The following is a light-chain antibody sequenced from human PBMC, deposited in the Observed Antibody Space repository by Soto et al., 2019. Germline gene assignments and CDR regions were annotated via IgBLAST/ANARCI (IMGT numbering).Light chain of an antibody. CDR3: HQYSNWPFT. J-gene: IGKJ4*01. CDR2: GAS. CDR1: QSVSSN. V-gene: IGKV3-15*01. Sequence: EIVMTQSPATLSVSPGERATLSCRASQSVSSNLAWYQQEPGQAPRLLIYGASTRAAGIPARFSGSGSGTDFTLTISSLQFEDFVVYYCHQYSNWPFTFGGGTKVEIK.